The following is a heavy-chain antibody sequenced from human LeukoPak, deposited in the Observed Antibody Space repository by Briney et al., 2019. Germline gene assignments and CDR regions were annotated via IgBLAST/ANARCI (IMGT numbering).Heavy chain of an antibody. V-gene: IGHV3-23*01. CDR2: ISGGGGST. CDR1: GFTFSSYA. J-gene: IGHJ5*02. CDR3: AKYAGGLVS. Sequence: GGSLRLSCAASGFTFSSYAMSWVRQAPGKGLEWVSAISGGGGSTYYAGSVKGRFTISRDNPKNTLYLQINSLRAEDTAVYYCAKYAGGLVSWGQGTLVTVSS. D-gene: IGHD2-21*01.